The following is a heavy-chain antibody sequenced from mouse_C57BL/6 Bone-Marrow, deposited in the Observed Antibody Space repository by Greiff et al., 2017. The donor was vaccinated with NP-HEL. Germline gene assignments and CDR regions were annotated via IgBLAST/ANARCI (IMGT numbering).Heavy chain of an antibody. CDR2: INPSSGYT. V-gene: IGHV1-4*01. CDR1: GYTFTSYT. Sequence: QVQLQQSGAELARPGASVKMSCKASGYTFTSYTMHWVKQRPGQGLEWIGYINPSSGYTKYNQKFKDKATLTADKSSSTAYMQLSSLTSEDSAVYDCARDYYGSSPDYWGQGTTLTVSS. J-gene: IGHJ2*01. CDR3: ARDYYGSSPDY. D-gene: IGHD1-1*01.